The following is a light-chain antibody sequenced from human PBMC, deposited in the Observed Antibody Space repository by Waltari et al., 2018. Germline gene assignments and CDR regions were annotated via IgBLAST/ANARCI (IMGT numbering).Light chain of an antibody. CDR1: QVITSH. J-gene: IGKJ3*01. Sequence: DIQLTQSPSFLSASVGDRVTVTCRASQVITSHLAWYQQKPGKAPKRLIYAASTLNSGVPSRFSGSGSGTEFTLTINSLQPEDFATYYCQHLNSYPPFSFGPGTKVDIK. V-gene: IGKV1-9*01. CDR3: QHLNSYPPFS. CDR2: AAS.